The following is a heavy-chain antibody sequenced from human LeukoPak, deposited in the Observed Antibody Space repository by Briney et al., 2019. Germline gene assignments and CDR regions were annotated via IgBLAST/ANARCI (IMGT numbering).Heavy chain of an antibody. Sequence: GESLKISCKGSGYTFTNYWIGWVRQLPGKGLEWMGIIYPGDSDTRYSPSFQGQVTISADKSISTAYLQWTSLKASDTAMYYCARHEEAAGEGMGVWGQGTTVTVSS. CDR2: IYPGDSDT. CDR1: GYTFTNYW. V-gene: IGHV5-51*01. J-gene: IGHJ6*02. CDR3: ARHEEAAGEGMGV. D-gene: IGHD6-13*01.